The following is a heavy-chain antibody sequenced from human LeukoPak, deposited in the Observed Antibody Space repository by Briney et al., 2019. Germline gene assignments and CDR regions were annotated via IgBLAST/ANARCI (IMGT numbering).Heavy chain of an antibody. Sequence: ASVKVSCKASGYTFTSYDINWVRQATGQGLEWMGWMNPNSGNTGYAQKFQGRVTMTRNTSISTAYMELSSLRSEDTAVYYCASWGGHRDNWNPNTYYYYGMDVWGQGTTVTVSS. D-gene: IGHD1-20*01. J-gene: IGHJ6*02. CDR1: GYTFTSYD. CDR3: ASWGGHRDNWNPNTYYYYGMDV. CDR2: MNPNSGNT. V-gene: IGHV1-8*01.